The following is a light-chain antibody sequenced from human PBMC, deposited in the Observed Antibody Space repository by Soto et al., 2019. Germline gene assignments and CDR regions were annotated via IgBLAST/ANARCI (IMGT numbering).Light chain of an antibody. Sequence: EIVLTQSPGTLSLSPGERATLSCRASQSVSSSYLAWYQQKPGQAPRLLIYGASTRATGIPARFSGSGSGTEFTLTISRLEPEDFAVYYCQQYTDWPLTFGQGTKVDIK. CDR3: QQYTDWPLT. CDR2: GAS. CDR1: QSVSSSY. V-gene: IGKV3-20*01. J-gene: IGKJ1*01.